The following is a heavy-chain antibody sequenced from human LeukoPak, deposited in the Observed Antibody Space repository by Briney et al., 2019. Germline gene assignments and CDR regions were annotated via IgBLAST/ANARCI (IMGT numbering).Heavy chain of an antibody. Sequence: SETLSLTCAVYGGSFSGYYWSWLRQPPGKGLEWIGEINHSGSTNYNPSLKSRVTISVDTSKNQFSLKLSSVTAADTAVYYCARIRYCSSTSCYGFDYWGQGTLVTVSS. D-gene: IGHD2-2*01. CDR1: GGSFSGYY. J-gene: IGHJ4*02. V-gene: IGHV4-34*01. CDR3: ARIRYCSSTSCYGFDY. CDR2: INHSGST.